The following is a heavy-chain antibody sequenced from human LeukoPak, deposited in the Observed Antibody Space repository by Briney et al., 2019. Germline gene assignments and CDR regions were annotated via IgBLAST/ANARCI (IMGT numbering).Heavy chain of an antibody. D-gene: IGHD4-17*01. CDR1: GFTFSSYA. J-gene: IGHJ4*02. Sequence: GGSLRLSCAASGFTFSSYAMSWVRQAPGKGLEWVSAISGSGGSTYYADSVKGRFTISRDNSKNTLYLQMNSLRAEDTAVYYCAKDRPLYGDSYPPFDYWGQGTLVTVSS. CDR3: AKDRPLYGDSYPPFDY. CDR2: ISGSGGST. V-gene: IGHV3-23*01.